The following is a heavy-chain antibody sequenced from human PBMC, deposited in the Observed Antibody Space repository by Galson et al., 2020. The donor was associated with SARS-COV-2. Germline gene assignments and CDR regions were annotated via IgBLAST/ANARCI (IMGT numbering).Heavy chain of an antibody. J-gene: IGHJ4*02. Sequence: SGPTLVKPTQTLTLTCTFSGFSIGTKGMRVTWIRQPPGKGLEWLARIDWDDDKFYTTSLRTRLTISKDTSKNQVVLTMRSMDPVDTATYYCARAPGYSSSWFGYFDYWSQGTLVTVSS. CDR3: ARAPGYSSSWFGYFDY. CDR1: GFSIGTKGMR. V-gene: IGHV2-70*04. CDR2: IDWDDDK. D-gene: IGHD6-13*01.